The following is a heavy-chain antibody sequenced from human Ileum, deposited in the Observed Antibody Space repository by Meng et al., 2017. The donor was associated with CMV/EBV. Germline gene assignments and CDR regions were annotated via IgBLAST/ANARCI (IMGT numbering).Heavy chain of an antibody. CDR1: GLSVSNDYW. D-gene: IGHD6-19*01. J-gene: IGHJ4*01. CDR3: ASSSGWWRIDY. Sequence: VQLQESGPRLVTPSGTPSHTCAVSGLSVSNDYWWTWVRQAPGKGLEWIVEVSQDGRTNSNPSLKSRLSMAVDKSKNQFSLNLMSVTAADTASYFCASSSGWWRIDYWGHGTLVTVSS. CDR2: VSQDGRT. V-gene: IGHV4-4*02.